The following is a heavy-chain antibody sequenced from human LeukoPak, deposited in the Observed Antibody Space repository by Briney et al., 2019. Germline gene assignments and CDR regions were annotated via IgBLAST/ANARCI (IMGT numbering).Heavy chain of an antibody. Sequence: SETLSLTCAVSGGSISSSNWWSWVRQPPGKGLEWIWEIYHSGSTNYNPSLKSRVTISVDKSKNQFSLKLSSVTAADTAVYYCARSITMVRGVITRANRNAFDIWGQGTMVTASS. D-gene: IGHD3-10*01. CDR2: IYHSGST. V-gene: IGHV4-4*02. CDR1: GGSISSSNW. CDR3: ARSITMVRGVITRANRNAFDI. J-gene: IGHJ3*02.